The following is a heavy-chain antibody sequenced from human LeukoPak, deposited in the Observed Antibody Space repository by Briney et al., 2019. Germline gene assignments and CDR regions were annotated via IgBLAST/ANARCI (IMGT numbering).Heavy chain of an antibody. J-gene: IGHJ5*02. D-gene: IGHD4-17*01. CDR1: SGSISNYY. CDR3: ALRIPQHGWFDP. CDR2: VYSSGTT. V-gene: IGHV4-4*07. Sequence: PSETLSLTCSVSSGSISNYYWNWIRQPAGKGLEWIGHVYSSGTTNYNPSLNSRITMSLDTSRNQFFLNLSSVTAADTAVYYCALRIPQHGWFDPWGQGTLVTVSS.